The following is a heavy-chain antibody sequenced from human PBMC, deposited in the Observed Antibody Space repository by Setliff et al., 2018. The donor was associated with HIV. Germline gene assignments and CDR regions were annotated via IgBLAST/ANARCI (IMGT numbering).Heavy chain of an antibody. J-gene: IGHJ4*02. CDR2: IYTSGST. D-gene: IGHD3-22*01. Sequence: NPSETLSLTCTVSGGSISSYYWSWIRQPPGKGLEWIGCIYTSGSTNYNPSLKSRVTISVDTSKNQFSLKLSSVTAADTAVYYCARGLSFYDPGGFDYWGQGTLVTVSS. CDR3: ARGLSFYDPGGFDY. V-gene: IGHV4-4*09. CDR1: GGSISSYY.